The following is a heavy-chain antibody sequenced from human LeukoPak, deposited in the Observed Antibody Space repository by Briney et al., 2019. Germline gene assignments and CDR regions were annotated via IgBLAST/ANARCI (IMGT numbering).Heavy chain of an antibody. J-gene: IGHJ4*02. D-gene: IGHD1-7*01. Sequence: GGSLRLSCAASGFTFSSYGMHWVRQAPCKGLEWVAFIRYDGSDKDYVDSVKGRFTISRDNSKNTLYLQMNSLRAEDTAVYYCAKDRDKGNYYFDYWGQGTLVTVSS. CDR1: GFTFSSYG. CDR3: AKDRDKGNYYFDY. V-gene: IGHV3-30*02. CDR2: IRYDGSDK.